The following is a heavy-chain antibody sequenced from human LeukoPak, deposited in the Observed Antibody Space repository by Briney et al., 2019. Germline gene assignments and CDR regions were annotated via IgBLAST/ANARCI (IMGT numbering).Heavy chain of an antibody. CDR2: IYYSGST. Sequence: PSETLSLTCTVSGGSISSYYWSWIRQPPGKGLEWIGYIYYSGSTNYNPSLKSRVTISVDTSKNQFSLKLSSVTAADTAVYYCARNGGFGTTNYYYYGMDVWGQGTTVTVSS. CDR3: ARNGGFGTTNYYYYGMDV. D-gene: IGHD2-15*01. V-gene: IGHV4-59*08. CDR1: GGSISSYY. J-gene: IGHJ6*02.